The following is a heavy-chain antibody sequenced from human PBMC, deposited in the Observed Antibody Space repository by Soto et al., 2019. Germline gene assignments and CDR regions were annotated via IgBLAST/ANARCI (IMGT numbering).Heavy chain of an antibody. CDR3: ATNYYDSSGLDY. CDR2: IYYSRST. V-gene: IGHV4-61*01. D-gene: IGHD3-22*01. CDR1: GGSVSSGNYY. J-gene: IGHJ4*02. Sequence: PSETLSLTCTVSGGSVSSGNYYWSWIRQPPGKGLEWIGFIYYSRSTNYNPSLKSRVTMSVDTSKNQFSLKLSSVTAADTAVYYCATNYYDSSGLDYWGQGTLVTVSS.